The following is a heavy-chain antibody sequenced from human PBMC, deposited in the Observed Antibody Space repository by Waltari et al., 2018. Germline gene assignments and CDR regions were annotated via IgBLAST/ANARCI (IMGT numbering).Heavy chain of an antibody. V-gene: IGHV3-23*01. J-gene: IGHJ4*02. CDR2: ISASGDRT. CDR3: ATPTWYADYRFAF. CDR1: GFRFSLYA. D-gene: IGHD4-17*01. Sequence: EKLLESGGGLAQPGGSLRLSRAAAGFRFSLYAMSWVRQAPGKGLEWVSAISASGDRTYYADSVKGRLTISRDNSNNTLYLQLSSLRADDTAIYYCATPTWYADYRFAFWGQGTLVTVSS.